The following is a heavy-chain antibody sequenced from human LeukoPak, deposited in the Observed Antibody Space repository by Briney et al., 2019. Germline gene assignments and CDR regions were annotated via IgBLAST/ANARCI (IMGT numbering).Heavy chain of an antibody. J-gene: IGHJ3*02. CDR2: IIPIFGTA. Sequence: ASVKVSCKASGGTFSSYAISWVRQAPGQGLEWMGRIIPIFGTANYAQKFQGRVTITTDESTSTAYMELSSLRSEDTAVYYCASVSELRTYYYDSSGRRDAFDIWGQGTMVTVSS. D-gene: IGHD3-22*01. V-gene: IGHV1-69*05. CDR1: GGTFSSYA. CDR3: ASVSELRTYYYDSSGRRDAFDI.